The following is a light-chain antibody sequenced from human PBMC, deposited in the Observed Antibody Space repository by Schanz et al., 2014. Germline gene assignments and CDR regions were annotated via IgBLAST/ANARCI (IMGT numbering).Light chain of an antibody. J-gene: IGKJ1*01. CDR3: HRYSMSPL. CDR1: QSFRSSY. V-gene: IGKV3-20*01. CDR2: GAS. Sequence: EIVLTQSPGTLSLSPGERATLSCRPSQSFRSSYLAWYQQKPGQAPRVLIYGASIRASGIPDRFSGSGYGTDFSLTITRLEPEDFAVYHCHRYSMSPLFGQGTKVEIK.